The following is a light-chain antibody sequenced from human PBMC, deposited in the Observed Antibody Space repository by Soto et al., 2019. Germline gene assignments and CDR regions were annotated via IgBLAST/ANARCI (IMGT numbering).Light chain of an antibody. CDR3: QQYHNSPPT. CDR2: GAS. Sequence: VITQSPATLSVSPGERATLSCRASQSVSSSYLAWYQRKPGQAPRLLIYGASSRATGIPDRFSGGGSGTDFTLTISRLEPEDFAVYYCQQYHNSPPTFGQGTKVDIK. V-gene: IGKV3-20*01. J-gene: IGKJ1*01. CDR1: QSVSSSY.